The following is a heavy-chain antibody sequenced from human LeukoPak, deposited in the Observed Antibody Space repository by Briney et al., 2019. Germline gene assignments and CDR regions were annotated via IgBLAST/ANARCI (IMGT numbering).Heavy chain of an antibody. CDR3: VKSIVGLAGRGAFDM. CDR2: MDPNSGDT. Sequence: ASVKVSCKASGSTFTGYYIHWVRQAPGQGLEWMGWMDPNSGDTNYAQKFQGRVTMTRDTSISTAYMELSRLRSDDTAVYSCVKSIVGLAGRGAFDMWGQGTMVTVSS. D-gene: IGHD1-26*01. J-gene: IGHJ3*02. CDR1: GSTFTGYY. V-gene: IGHV1-2*02.